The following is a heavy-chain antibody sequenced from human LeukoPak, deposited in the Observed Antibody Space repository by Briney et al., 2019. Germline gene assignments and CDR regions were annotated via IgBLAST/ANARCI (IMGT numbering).Heavy chain of an antibody. Sequence: GGSLRLSCAASGFTFSSYALNWVGQAPGKGLEWLSYISSSGTTVYCADSVKGRFTMSRDNADNSRYLQMNSLRAEDTAVYYCASALPIDYSGQGTLVTVSP. CDR2: ISSSGTTV. V-gene: IGHV3-48*03. CDR3: ASALPIDY. J-gene: IGHJ4*02. CDR1: GFTFSSYA.